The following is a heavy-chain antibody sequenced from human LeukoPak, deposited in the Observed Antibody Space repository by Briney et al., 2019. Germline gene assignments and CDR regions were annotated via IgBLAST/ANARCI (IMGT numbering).Heavy chain of an antibody. D-gene: IGHD1-26*01. CDR3: VRDSPGSHFDY. CDR2: IYSGGST. Sequence: GGSLRLSCAASGFTVSSNYMSWVRQAPGKGLEWVSVIYSGGSTYYADSVKGRFTISRDVAKNSLYLQMNSLRAEDTAVYYCVRDSPGSHFDYWGQGTLVTVSS. J-gene: IGHJ4*02. CDR1: GFTVSSNY. V-gene: IGHV3-66*01.